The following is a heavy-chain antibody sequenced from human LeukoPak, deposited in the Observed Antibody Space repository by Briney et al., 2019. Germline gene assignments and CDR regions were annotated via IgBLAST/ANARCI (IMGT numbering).Heavy chain of an antibody. CDR2: IIPIFGTA. CDR1: GGTFSSYA. J-gene: IGHJ4*02. Sequence: SVKVSCKASGGTFSSYAISWVRQAPGQGLEWMGGIIPIFGTANYAQKFQGRVTITADESTSTAYMELSSRRSEDTAVYYCAREELLWFGEYPTLYFDYGGQGTLVTVSS. D-gene: IGHD3-10*01. CDR3: AREELLWFGEYPTLYFDY. V-gene: IGHV1-69*13.